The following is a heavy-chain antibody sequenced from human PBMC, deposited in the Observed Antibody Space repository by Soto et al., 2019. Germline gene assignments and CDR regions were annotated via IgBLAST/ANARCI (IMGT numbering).Heavy chain of an antibody. J-gene: IGHJ5*02. D-gene: IGHD1-7*01. CDR3: AREYGITGTFNWFDP. CDR2: INPNSGGT. CDR1: RYTFECRS. Sequence: SSKDPRYTFECRSLWSLRHAHGKGLEWMGWINPNSGGTNYAQKFQGWVTMTRDTSISTAYMELSRLRSDDTAVYYCAREYGITGTFNWFDPWGQGTLVTVSS. V-gene: IGHV1-2*04.